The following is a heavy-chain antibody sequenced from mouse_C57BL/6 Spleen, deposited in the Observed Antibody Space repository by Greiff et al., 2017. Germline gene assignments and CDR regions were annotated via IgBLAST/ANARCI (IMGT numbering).Heavy chain of an antibody. Sequence: QVQLKQSGAELVKPGASVKISCKASGYAFSSYWMNWVKQRPGTGLEWIGQIYPGDGDTNYNGKFKGKATLTADKSSSTAYMQLSSLTSEDSAVYFCARSKLPWYFDVWGTGTTVTVSS. CDR2: IYPGDGDT. D-gene: IGHD1-1*01. CDR3: ARSKLPWYFDV. CDR1: GYAFSSYW. V-gene: IGHV1-80*01. J-gene: IGHJ1*03.